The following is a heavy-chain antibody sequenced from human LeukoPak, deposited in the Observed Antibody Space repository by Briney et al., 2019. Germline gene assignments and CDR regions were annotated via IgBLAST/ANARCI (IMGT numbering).Heavy chain of an antibody. D-gene: IGHD5-12*01. Sequence: GGSLRLSCAASGFTVSSNYMSWVRQAPGKGLEWVSYISSSGSTIYYADSVKGRFTISRDNAKNSLYLQMNSLRAEDTAVYYCAKEGIVATIRGIFDYWGQGTLVTVSS. CDR1: GFTVSSNY. J-gene: IGHJ4*02. CDR3: AKEGIVATIRGIFDY. CDR2: ISSSGSTI. V-gene: IGHV3-11*04.